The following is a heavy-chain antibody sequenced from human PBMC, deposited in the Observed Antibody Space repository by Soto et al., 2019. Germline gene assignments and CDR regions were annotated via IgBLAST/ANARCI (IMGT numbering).Heavy chain of an antibody. CDR3: AREGRYSSRWYSKPKNNWFDP. CDR2: INHSGST. J-gene: IGHJ5*02. V-gene: IGHV4-34*01. D-gene: IGHD6-13*01. CDR1: GGSFSGYY. Sequence: SETLSLTCAVYGGSFSGYYWSWIRQPPGKGLEWIGEINHSGSTNYNPSLKSRVTISVDTSKNQFSLKLSSVTAADTAVYYCAREGRYSSRWYSKPKNNWFDPWGQGTLVTVSS.